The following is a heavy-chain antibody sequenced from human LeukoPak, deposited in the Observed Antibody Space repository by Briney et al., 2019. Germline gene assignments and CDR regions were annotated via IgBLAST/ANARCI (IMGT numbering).Heavy chain of an antibody. CDR1: GFIFSNYE. CDR3: VRDQDWAFDY. J-gene: IGHJ4*02. V-gene: IGHV3-48*01. CDR2: INTKSKAI. Sequence: GGSLRLSCVASGFIFSNYEMNWVRQAPGKGLEWISFINTKSKAIYYADSVKGRFTISRDNARNLLHLQMNSLRAKDTALYFCVRDQDWAFDYWGQGTLVTVSS. D-gene: IGHD3-9*01.